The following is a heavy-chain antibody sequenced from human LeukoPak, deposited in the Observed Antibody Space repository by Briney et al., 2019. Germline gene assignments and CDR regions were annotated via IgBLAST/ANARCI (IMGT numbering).Heavy chain of an antibody. J-gene: IGHJ3*02. CDR2: INPKSGGT. V-gene: IGHV1-2*02. CDR3: ARLGFGNAFDI. CDR1: GYTFTGYF. D-gene: IGHD3-10*01. Sequence: ASVKVSCKASGYTFTGYFMHWVRQAPGQGLEWMGAINPKSGGTKYAQKFQGRVTMTRDTSLNTAYMELSRLTSDDTAVYYCARLGFGNAFDICGQGTTVTVSS.